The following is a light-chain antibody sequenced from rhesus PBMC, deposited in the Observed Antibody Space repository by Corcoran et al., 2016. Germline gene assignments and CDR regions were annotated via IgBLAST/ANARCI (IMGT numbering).Light chain of an antibody. J-gene: IGKJ4*01. CDR3: QQYNNWNT. V-gene: IGKV3S9*01. CDR2: GAS. CDR1: QSVRSY. Sequence: EIVMTQSPATLSLSPGERATLSCRASQSVRSYVAWYQQKPAQAPRLHIDGASSRATGIPDRFRGSGSGTDFTLIICSLEPEDVGVYYCQQYNNWNTFGGGTKVEIK.